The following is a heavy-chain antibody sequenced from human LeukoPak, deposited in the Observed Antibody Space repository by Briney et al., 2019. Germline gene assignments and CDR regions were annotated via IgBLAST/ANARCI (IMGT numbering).Heavy chain of an antibody. CDR2: LSYTGKT. CDR1: GASVSSSH. V-gene: IGHV4-59*02. D-gene: IGHD2/OR15-2a*01. CDR3: SEGYFEPFDH. Sequence: SETLSLTCVVSGASVSSSHWNWIRQLPGKGLEWIGCLSYTGKTDYDPSLTSRVTISLDTSKNQVSLKLRSVTAADTAVYYCSEGYFEPFDHWGQGTLVTVSS. J-gene: IGHJ4*02.